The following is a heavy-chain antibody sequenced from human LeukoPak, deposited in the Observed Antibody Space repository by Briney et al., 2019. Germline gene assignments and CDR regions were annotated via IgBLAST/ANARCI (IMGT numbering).Heavy chain of an antibody. CDR1: GYTFTSYG. CDR3: ARVLPRGLLWFGSLGMDV. D-gene: IGHD3-10*01. Sequence: ASVKVSCKASGYTFTSYGISWVRQAPGQGLEWMGWISAYNGNTNYAQKLQGRVTITRDTSASTAYMELSSLRSEDTAVYYCARVLPRGLLWFGSLGMDVWGQGTTVTVSS. V-gene: IGHV1-18*01. J-gene: IGHJ6*02. CDR2: ISAYNGNT.